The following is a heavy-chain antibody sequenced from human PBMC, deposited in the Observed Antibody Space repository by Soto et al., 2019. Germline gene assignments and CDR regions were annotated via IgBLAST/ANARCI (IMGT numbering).Heavy chain of an antibody. Sequence: QVQLVESGGGVVQPGRSLRLSCAASGFTFSSYGMHWVRQAPGKGLEWVAVISYDGSNKYYADSVKGRFTISRDNSKNTLYLQMNSLRAEDTAVYYCAKNNGGYSSSWYYYYGMDVW. J-gene: IGHJ6*01. CDR1: GFTFSSYG. V-gene: IGHV3-30*18. CDR3: AKNNGGYSSSWYYYYGMDV. CDR2: ISYDGSNK. D-gene: IGHD6-13*01.